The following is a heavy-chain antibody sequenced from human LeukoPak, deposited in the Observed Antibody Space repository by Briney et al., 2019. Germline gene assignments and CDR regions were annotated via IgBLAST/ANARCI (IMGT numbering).Heavy chain of an antibody. CDR1: GFTFSSYW. Sequence: GGSLRLSCAASGFTFSSYWMNWVRQVPGKGRVWVSRIASDGNNRDYADSVKGRFTISRDNAKNTLYLQMNSLRVEDTAVYYCARGRPHGNDYWGQGTLVTVSS. CDR3: ARGRPHGNDY. D-gene: IGHD4-23*01. CDR2: IASDGNNR. J-gene: IGHJ4*02. V-gene: IGHV3-74*01.